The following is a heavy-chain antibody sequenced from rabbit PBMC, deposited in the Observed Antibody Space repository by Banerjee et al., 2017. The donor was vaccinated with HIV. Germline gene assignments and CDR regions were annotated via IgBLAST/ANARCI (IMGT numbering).Heavy chain of an antibody. CDR1: GFDFSSYY. CDR2: IDPVFGST. D-gene: IGHD1-1*01. V-gene: IGHV1S7*01. CDR3: ARDSAHNL. Sequence: QLKESGGGLVQPGGSLKLSCKASGFDFSSYYMSWVRQAPGKGLEWIGYIDPVFGSTYYASWVNGRFTISSHNAQNTLYLQLNSLTAADTATYFCARDSAHNLWGPGTLVTVS. J-gene: IGHJ4*01.